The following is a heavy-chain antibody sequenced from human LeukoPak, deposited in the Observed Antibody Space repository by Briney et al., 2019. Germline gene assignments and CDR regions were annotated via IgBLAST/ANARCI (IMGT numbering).Heavy chain of an antibody. Sequence: ASVKVSCKASGYTFTSHGLSWVRQAPGQGLEWMGWISAYNGNTNYAQKLQGRVTMTTDTSTSTAYMELRSLRSDDTAVYYCARDTALAVTLDYWGQGTLVTVSS. CDR3: ARDTALAVTLDY. V-gene: IGHV1-18*01. CDR2: ISAYNGNT. J-gene: IGHJ4*02. CDR1: GYTFTSHG. D-gene: IGHD4-17*01.